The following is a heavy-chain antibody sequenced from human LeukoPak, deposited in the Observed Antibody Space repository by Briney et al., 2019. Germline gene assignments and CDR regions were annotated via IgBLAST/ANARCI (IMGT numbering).Heavy chain of an antibody. CDR2: IYYSGST. CDR1: AGSISSYY. Sequence: PSETLSLTCTGSAGSISSYYWSWIRQPPGKGLEWIGYIYYSGSTNYNPSLKSRVTISVDTSKNQFSLKLSSVTAADTAVYYCARDQELGYCSGGSCFSSRKYYYYGMDVWGQGTTVTVSS. CDR3: ARDQELGYCSGGSCFSSRKYYYYGMDV. D-gene: IGHD2-15*01. V-gene: IGHV4-59*12. J-gene: IGHJ6*02.